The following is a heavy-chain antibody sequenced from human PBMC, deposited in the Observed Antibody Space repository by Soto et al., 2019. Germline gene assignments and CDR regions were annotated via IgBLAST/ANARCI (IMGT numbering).Heavy chain of an antibody. CDR3: ARSSGGNFGIIIEGSNWFDP. CDR2: INPHGGST. V-gene: IGHV1-46*01. CDR1: GDTFTSYY. D-gene: IGHD3-3*01. Sequence: ASVKDSCTAPGDTFTSYYLNWVRQAPGQGLEWMGVINPHGGSTKYAQKFQGRVTMTRDTSRSTVYMELRSLRSDDAAIYYCARSSGGNFGIIIEGSNWFDPWGQGTLVTVSS. J-gene: IGHJ5*02.